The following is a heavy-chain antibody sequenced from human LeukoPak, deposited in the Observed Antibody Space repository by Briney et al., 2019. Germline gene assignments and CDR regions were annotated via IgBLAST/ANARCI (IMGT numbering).Heavy chain of an antibody. D-gene: IGHD6-6*01. CDR3: VWSASIAARPDAFDI. V-gene: IGHV4-39*07. CDR2: IYYSGST. Sequence: PSETLSLTCTVSGGSISSSSYYWGWIRQPPGKGLGWIGSIYYSGSTYYNPSLKSRVTISVDTSKNQFSLKLSSVTAADTAVYYCVWSASIAARPDAFDIWGQGTMVTVSS. J-gene: IGHJ3*02. CDR1: GGSISSSSYY.